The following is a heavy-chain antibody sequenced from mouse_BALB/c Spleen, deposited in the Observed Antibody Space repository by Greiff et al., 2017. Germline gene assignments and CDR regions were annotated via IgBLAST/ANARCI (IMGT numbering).Heavy chain of an antibody. CDR1: GYTFTSYY. Sequence: VQLQQSGPELVKPGASVKMSCKASGYTFTSYYIHWVKQRPGQGLEWIGWIYPGDGSTKYNEKFKGKTTLTADKSSSTAYMLLSSLTSEDSAIYFCAIMTTKAYWGQGTLVTVSA. CDR3: AIMTTKAY. V-gene: IGHV1S56*01. CDR2: IYPGDGST. J-gene: IGHJ3*01. D-gene: IGHD1-1*01.